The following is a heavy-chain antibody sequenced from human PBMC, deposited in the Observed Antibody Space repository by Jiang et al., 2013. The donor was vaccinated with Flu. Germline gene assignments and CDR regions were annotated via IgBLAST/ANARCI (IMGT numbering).Heavy chain of an antibody. D-gene: IGHD4-11*01. Sequence: SLRLSCTASGFTFNTYTMNWVRQAPGKGLEWVASISRDSVYIWYGESVRGRVTISRDNSRRSVFLQVNGLRGEDTGVYYCAREKPSKTYVHYYGLDAWGQGTTVTVSS. CDR3: AREKPSKTYVHYYGLDA. CDR1: GFTFNTYT. CDR2: ISRDSVYI. V-gene: IGHV3-21*01. J-gene: IGHJ6*02.